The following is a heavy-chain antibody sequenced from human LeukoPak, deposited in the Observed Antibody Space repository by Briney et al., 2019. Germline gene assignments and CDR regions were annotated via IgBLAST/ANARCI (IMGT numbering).Heavy chain of an antibody. CDR2: ISAYNGNT. V-gene: IGHV1-18*01. J-gene: IGHJ4*02. CDR1: GYTFTSYG. Sequence: GASVKASCKASGYTFTSYGISWVRQAPGQGLEWMGWISAYNGNTNYAQKLQGRVTMTTDTSTSTAYMELRSLRSDDTAVYYCARDQDYYGSGSYYSSDYWGQGTLVTVSS. CDR3: ARDQDYYGSGSYYSSDY. D-gene: IGHD3-10*01.